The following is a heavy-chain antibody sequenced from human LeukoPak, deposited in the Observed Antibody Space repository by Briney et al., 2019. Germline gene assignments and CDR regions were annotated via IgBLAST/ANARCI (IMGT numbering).Heavy chain of an antibody. V-gene: IGHV1-18*01. CDR3: ASLVGAIDGDYFDY. CDR1: GYTFTSYG. D-gene: IGHD1-26*01. Sequence: ASVKVSCKASGYTFTSYGINWVRQAPGQGLEWMGWISAYNGNTNYAQKLQGRVTMTTDTSTSTAYMELRSLRSDDTAVYYCASLVGAIDGDYFDYWGQGTLVTVSS. CDR2: ISAYNGNT. J-gene: IGHJ4*02.